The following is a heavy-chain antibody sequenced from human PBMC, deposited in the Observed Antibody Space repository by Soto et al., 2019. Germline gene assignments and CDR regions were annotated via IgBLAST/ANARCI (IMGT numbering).Heavy chain of an antibody. V-gene: IGHV4-31*03. CDR2: IYYSGRT. J-gene: IGHJ5*02. CDR1: GCSISSGDYY. D-gene: IGHD2-15*01. CDR3: ARWLSGSRQRFDP. Sequence: QVQLQESGPGLVKPSQTLSLTCTVSGCSISSGDYYWSWIRQHPGKGLEWIGYIYYSGRTYYNPSLKSRVTISADTSTNHFALKLSSVTAADTAVYYCARWLSGSRQRFDPWGQGTLVTVSS.